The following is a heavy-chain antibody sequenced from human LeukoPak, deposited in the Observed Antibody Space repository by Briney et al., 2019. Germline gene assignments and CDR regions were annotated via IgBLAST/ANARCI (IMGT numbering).Heavy chain of an antibody. J-gene: IGHJ1*01. CDR3: ASRTWAAAYFQH. CDR1: GGSLSTYY. V-gene: IGHV4-39*01. D-gene: IGHD1/OR15-1a*01. CDR2: IYYIWST. Sequence: SETLFLTCTVSGGSLSTYYWGWLRQPPGKGLEWIGCIYYIWSTHYNPSLKSRVTISVDTSKNQFSLKLSSVTAADTAVYYCASRTWAAAYFQHWGQGALVTVSS.